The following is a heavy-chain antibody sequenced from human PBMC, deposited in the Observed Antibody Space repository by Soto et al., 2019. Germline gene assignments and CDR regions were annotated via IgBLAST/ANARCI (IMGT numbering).Heavy chain of an antibody. Sequence: ASETLSLTCAVYGGSFSGYYWSWIRQPPGKGLEWIGEINHSGSTNYNPSLKSRVTISVDTSKNQFSLKLSSVTAADTAVYYCARGRRIRLELRHYFDYWGQRTLVTVSS. D-gene: IGHD1-7*01. CDR2: INHSGST. J-gene: IGHJ4*02. V-gene: IGHV4-34*01. CDR3: ARGRRIRLELRHYFDY. CDR1: GGSFSGYY.